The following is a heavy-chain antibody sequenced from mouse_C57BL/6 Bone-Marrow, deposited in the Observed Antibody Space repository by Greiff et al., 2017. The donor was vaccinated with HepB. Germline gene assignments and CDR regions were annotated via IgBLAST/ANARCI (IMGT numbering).Heavy chain of an antibody. V-gene: IGHV14-4*01. J-gene: IGHJ2*01. CDR1: GFNIKDDY. D-gene: IGHD1-1*01. CDR3: TLITTVVAGDFDY. CDR2: IDPENGDT. Sequence: EVQLQQSGAELVRPGASVKLSCTASGFNIKDDYMHWVKQRPEQGLEWIGWIDPENGDTEYASKFQGKATITADTSSNTAYLQLSSLTSADTAVYYCTLITTVVAGDFDYWGQGTTLTVSS.